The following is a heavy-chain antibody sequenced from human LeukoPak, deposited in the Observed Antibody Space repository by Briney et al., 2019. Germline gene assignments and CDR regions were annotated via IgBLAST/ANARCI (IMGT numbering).Heavy chain of an antibody. V-gene: IGHV1-18*01. Sequence: VASVKVSCKTSGYTFTSYGINWVRQAPGQGLEWMGWISAYNGNTKYAQKFQGRVTMTTDTSTSTAYMELRSLRSDDTAVYYCARIPRDYYGSGSYYSNYYYYYYMDVWGKGTTVTISS. D-gene: IGHD3-10*01. CDR2: ISAYNGNT. CDR3: ARIPRDYYGSGSYYSNYYYYYYMDV. J-gene: IGHJ6*03. CDR1: GYTFTSYG.